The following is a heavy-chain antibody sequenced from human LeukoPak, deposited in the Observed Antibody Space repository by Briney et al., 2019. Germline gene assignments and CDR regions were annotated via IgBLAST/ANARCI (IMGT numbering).Heavy chain of an antibody. CDR1: GGTFSSYA. CDR2: IIPIFGTA. Sequence: SLKVSCKASGGTFSSYAISWVRQAPGQGLEWMGGIIPIFGTANYAQKFQGRVTITADESTSTAYMELSSLRSEDTAVYYCARDHRNLLWFGELGYWFDPWGQGTLVTVSS. CDR3: ARDHRNLLWFGELGYWFDP. J-gene: IGHJ5*02. V-gene: IGHV1-69*13. D-gene: IGHD3-10*01.